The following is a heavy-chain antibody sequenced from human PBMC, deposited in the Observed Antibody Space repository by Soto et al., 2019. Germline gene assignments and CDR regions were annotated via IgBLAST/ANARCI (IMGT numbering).Heavy chain of an antibody. CDR2: TYYRSKWYN. D-gene: IGHD3-22*01. CDR3: ARELLYYYDSSGYLPNYFDY. V-gene: IGHV6-1*01. Sequence: LSLTCAISGDSFSSNSAAWNWIRQSPSRGLEWLGRTYYRSKWYNDYAVSVKSRITINPDTSKNQFSLQLNSVTPEDTAVYYCARELLYYYDSSGYLPNYFDYWGQGTLVTVSS. CDR1: GDSFSSNSAA. J-gene: IGHJ4*02.